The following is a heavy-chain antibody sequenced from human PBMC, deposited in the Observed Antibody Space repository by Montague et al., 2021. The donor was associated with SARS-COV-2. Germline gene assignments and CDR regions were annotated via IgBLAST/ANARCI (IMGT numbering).Heavy chain of an antibody. Sequence: SETLSLTCSVSGVSISSGSYYWSWVRQPPGKGLERIGYVYHTGSTNYNPSLKSRVTLSIDTSKSQFSLNLTSVTAADTAVYYCVREKYYFDDSGSKWGQGTLV. CDR1: GVSISSGSYY. CDR3: VREKYYFDDSGSK. V-gene: IGHV4-61*01. D-gene: IGHD3-22*01. J-gene: IGHJ4*02. CDR2: VYHTGST.